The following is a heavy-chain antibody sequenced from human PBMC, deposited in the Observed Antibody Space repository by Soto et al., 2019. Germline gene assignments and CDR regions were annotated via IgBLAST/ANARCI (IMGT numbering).Heavy chain of an antibody. J-gene: IGHJ4*02. CDR1: GFAFTNYG. V-gene: IGHV3-30*03. CDR2: ISNDGSKK. Sequence: GGSLRLSCAASGFAFTNYGIHWVRQAPGNGLEWVAHISNDGSKKFYGDSVKGRFTISRDNSENTVYLQMTSLRPDDTAVFYCARDVAMPTGLGLGYWGQGTLVTVSS. CDR3: ARDVAMPTGLGLGY. D-gene: IGHD6-19*01.